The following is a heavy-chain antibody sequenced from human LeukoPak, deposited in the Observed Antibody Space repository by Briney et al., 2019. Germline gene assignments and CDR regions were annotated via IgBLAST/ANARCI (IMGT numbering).Heavy chain of an antibody. CDR3: TTGSPPFGY. V-gene: IGHV1-2*02. Sequence: ASVKVSCKASGYTFSDYYIHWVRQAPGQGPEWMGYINPNSDDTNFAQNFQGRVTMARDTSISTAYMELTRLRSDDTAVYYCTTGSPPFGYWGQGTLVTVSS. CDR2: INPNSDDT. J-gene: IGHJ4*02. CDR1: GYTFSDYY. D-gene: IGHD1-26*01.